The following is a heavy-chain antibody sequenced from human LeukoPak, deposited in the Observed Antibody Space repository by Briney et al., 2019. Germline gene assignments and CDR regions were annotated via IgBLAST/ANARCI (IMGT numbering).Heavy chain of an antibody. Sequence: PGGSLRLSCAASGFTVSGNYMSWVRQAPGKGLEWVSVIFSGGSTYYADSVKGRFTISRDNAKNSLYLQMNSLRAEDTAVYYCARVGYDILTGYYYYYYMDVWGKGTTVTISS. D-gene: IGHD3-9*01. CDR3: ARVGYDILTGYYYYYYMDV. CDR2: IFSGGST. V-gene: IGHV3-53*01. J-gene: IGHJ6*03. CDR1: GFTVSGNY.